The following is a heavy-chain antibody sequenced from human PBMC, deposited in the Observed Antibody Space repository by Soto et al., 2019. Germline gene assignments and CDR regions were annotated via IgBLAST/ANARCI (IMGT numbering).Heavy chain of an antibody. CDR3: ARDRGGSSPYYYYYGMDV. Sequence: SVKVSCKASGGTFSSYAISWVRQAPGQGLEWMGGIIPIFGTANYAQKFQGRVTITADESTSTAYMELSSLRSEDTAVYYCARDRGGSSPYYYYYGMDVWGQGTTVTVSS. CDR1: GGTFSSYA. CDR2: IIPIFGTA. V-gene: IGHV1-69*13. J-gene: IGHJ6*02. D-gene: IGHD6-6*01.